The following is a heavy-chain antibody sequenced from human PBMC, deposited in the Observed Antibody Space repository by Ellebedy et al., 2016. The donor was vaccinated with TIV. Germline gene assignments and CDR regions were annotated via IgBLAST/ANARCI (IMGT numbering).Heavy chain of an antibody. CDR1: GFTFSSYA. CDR3: ARRSQHFDWLLGAALDI. CDR2: ISGSGGST. Sequence: GGSLRLSCAASGFTFSSYAMSRVRQAPGKGLEWVSAISGSGGSTYYADSVKGRFTISRDNSKNTLYLQMSSLRVEDTAVYYCARRSQHFDWLLGAALDIWGQGAMVTVSS. V-gene: IGHV3-23*01. D-gene: IGHD3-9*01. J-gene: IGHJ3*02.